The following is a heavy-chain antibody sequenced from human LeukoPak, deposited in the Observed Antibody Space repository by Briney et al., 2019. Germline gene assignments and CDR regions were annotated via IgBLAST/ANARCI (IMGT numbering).Heavy chain of an antibody. J-gene: IGHJ5*02. V-gene: IGHV4-34*01. CDR2: INQGGTT. CDR1: GGPFSGYY. CDR3: ALGALGYCSGGSCYSGKGWFDP. D-gene: IGHD2-15*01. Sequence: SETLSLTCAVYGGPFSGYYWTWIRQPPGKGLEWIGEINQGGTTNYNPSLRGRVTILIDTSKNQFSLKLSSVTAADTAVYYCALGALGYCSGGSCYSGKGWFDPWGQGTLVTVSS.